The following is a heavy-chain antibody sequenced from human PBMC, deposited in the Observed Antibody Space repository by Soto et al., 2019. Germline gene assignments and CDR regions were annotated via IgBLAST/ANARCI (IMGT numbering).Heavy chain of an antibody. CDR3: ARAQHTSMNYYDGMDV. CDR2: IYPADSDT. J-gene: IGHJ6*02. V-gene: IGHV5-51*01. CDR1: GYSFTSYW. Sequence: GESLKISCKGSGYSFTSYWIGWVRQMPGKGLEWMGIIYPADSDTTYSPSFQGQVTISADKSISTAYLQWSSLKASDTAMYYCARAQHTSMNYYDGMDVWGQGTTVTVSS. D-gene: IGHD5-18*01.